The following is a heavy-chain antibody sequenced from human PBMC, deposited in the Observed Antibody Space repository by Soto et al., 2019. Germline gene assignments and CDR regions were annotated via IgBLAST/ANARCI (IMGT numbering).Heavy chain of an antibody. V-gene: IGHV3-30-3*01. Sequence: QVQLVESGGGVVQPGRSLRLSCAASGFTFSSYAMHWVRQAPGKGLEWVAVISYDGSNKYYADSVKGRFTISRDNSKNTLYLQMNSLRAEDTAVYYCARDFITMVRGDYYYYGMDVWGQGTTVTVSS. CDR2: ISYDGSNK. CDR1: GFTFSSYA. CDR3: ARDFITMVRGDYYYYGMDV. J-gene: IGHJ6*02. D-gene: IGHD3-10*01.